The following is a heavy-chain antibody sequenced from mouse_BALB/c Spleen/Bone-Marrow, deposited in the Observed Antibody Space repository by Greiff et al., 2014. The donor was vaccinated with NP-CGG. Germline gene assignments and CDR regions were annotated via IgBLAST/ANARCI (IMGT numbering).Heavy chain of an antibody. V-gene: IGHV1S130*01. CDR2: IHPNSGNT. CDR3: ARHHRYPYYFDY. J-gene: IGHJ2*01. Sequence: QVQLQQSGSVLVRPGASVKLSCKASGYTFTSSWMHWAKQRPGQGLEWIGEIHPNSGNTNYNEKFKGKATLTVDTSSTTAYVDLASLTAEHSAFYSCARHHRYPYYFDYWGQGPTLTVS. CDR1: GYTFTSSW. D-gene: IGHD2-14*01.